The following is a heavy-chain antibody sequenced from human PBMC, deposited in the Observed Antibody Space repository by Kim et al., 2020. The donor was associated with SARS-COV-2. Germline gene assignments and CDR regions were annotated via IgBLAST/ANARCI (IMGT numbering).Heavy chain of an antibody. Sequence: GGSLRLSCAASGFTFSSYAMSWVRQAPGKGLEWVSAISGSGGSTYYADSVKGRFTISRDNSKNTLYLQMNSLRAEDTAVYYCAKEKEYYDILTGHCYGMYVWGQGTTVTDSS. CDR2: ISGSGGST. V-gene: IGHV3-23*01. J-gene: IGHJ6*02. CDR3: AKEKEYYDILTGHCYGMYV. D-gene: IGHD3-9*01. CDR1: GFTFSSYA.